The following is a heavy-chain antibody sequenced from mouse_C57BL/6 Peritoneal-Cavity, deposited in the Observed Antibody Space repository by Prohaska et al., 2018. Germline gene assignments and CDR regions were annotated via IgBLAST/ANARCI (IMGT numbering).Heavy chain of an antibody. Sequence: QVQLKAPVPCLVAPSQCLSITCTVSGFSLTSSAIILVGKPPGKGLDWLGVIWTGGGTNYNSALKSRLSISKGNSKSQVFLKMNSLQTDDTARYYCARYDYDPGFDYWGQGTTLTVSS. CDR2: IWTGGGT. V-gene: IGHV2-9-1*01. CDR1: GFSLTSSA. D-gene: IGHD2-4*01. J-gene: IGHJ2*01. CDR3: ARYDYDPGFDY.